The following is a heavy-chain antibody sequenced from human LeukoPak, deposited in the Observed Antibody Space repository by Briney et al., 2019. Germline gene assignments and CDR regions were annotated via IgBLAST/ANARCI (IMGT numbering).Heavy chain of an antibody. CDR1: GCRFTSYW. Sequence: KRGESLKISCKGSGCRFTSYWISWVRQMPGKGLEWMGRIDPSDSYTNYSPSFQGHVTISADKSISTAYLQWSSLKASDNAMYYCAQSRITGTTDWFDPWGQGTLVTVSS. J-gene: IGHJ5*02. V-gene: IGHV5-10-1*01. CDR3: AQSRITGTTDWFDP. CDR2: IDPSDSYT. D-gene: IGHD1-7*01.